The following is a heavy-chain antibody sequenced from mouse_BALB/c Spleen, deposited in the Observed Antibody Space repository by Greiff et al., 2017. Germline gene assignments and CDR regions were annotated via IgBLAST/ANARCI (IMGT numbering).Heavy chain of an antibody. V-gene: IGHV5-4*02. CDR3: ARDRGITTAWFAY. CDR2: ISDGGSYT. Sequence: EVMLVESGGGLVKPGGSLKLSCAASGFTFSDYYMYWVRQTPEKRLEWVATISDGGSYTYYPDSVKGRFTISRDNAKNNLYLQMSSLKSEDTAMYYCARDRGITTAWFAYWGQGTLVTVSA. J-gene: IGHJ3*01. D-gene: IGHD2-4*01. CDR1: GFTFSDYY.